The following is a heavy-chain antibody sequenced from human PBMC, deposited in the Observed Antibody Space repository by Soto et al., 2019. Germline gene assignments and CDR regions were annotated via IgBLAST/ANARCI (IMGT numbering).Heavy chain of an antibody. D-gene: IGHD2-15*01. J-gene: IGHJ5*02. CDR3: ARHYPDCSGGSCYPNTWFDP. CDR2: IYYSGST. V-gene: IGHV4-59*08. CDR1: GGSISSYY. Sequence: SETLSLTCTVSGGSISSYYWSWIRQPPGKGLEWIGYIYYSGSTNYNPSLKSRVTISVDTSKNQFSLKLSSVTAADTAVYYCARHYPDCSGGSCYPNTWFDPWGQGTLVTVSS.